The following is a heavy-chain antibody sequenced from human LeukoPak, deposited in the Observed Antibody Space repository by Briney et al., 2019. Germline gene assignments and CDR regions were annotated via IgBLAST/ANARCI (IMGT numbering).Heavy chain of an antibody. V-gene: IGHV3-23*01. CDR3: AKDARNYDSSGWAFDY. CDR2: VSGSGGST. Sequence: GGSLRLSCAASGFTFSSSAMSWVRQAPGKGLEWVSAVSGSGGSTHYADSVKGRFTISRDNSKNTLYLQMNSLRAEDTAAYYCAKDARNYDSSGWAFDYWGQGTLVTVSS. CDR1: GFTFSSSA. D-gene: IGHD3-22*01. J-gene: IGHJ4*02.